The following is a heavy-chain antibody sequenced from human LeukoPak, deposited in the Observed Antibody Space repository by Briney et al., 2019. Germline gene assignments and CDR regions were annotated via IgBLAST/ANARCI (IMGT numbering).Heavy chain of an antibody. D-gene: IGHD2-2*02. CDR2: ISAYNGNT. J-gene: IGHJ3*02. Sequence: ASVKVSCKASGYTFTSYGISWVRQAPGQGLEWMRWISAYNGNTNYAQKLQGRVTMTTDTSTSTAYMELRSLRSDDTAVYYCARDPVVVPAAISLDAFDIWGQGTMVTVSS. CDR1: GYTFTSYG. V-gene: IGHV1-18*01. CDR3: ARDPVVVPAAISLDAFDI.